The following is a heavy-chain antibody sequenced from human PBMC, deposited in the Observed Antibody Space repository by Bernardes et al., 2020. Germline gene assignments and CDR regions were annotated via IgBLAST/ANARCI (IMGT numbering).Heavy chain of an antibody. J-gene: IGHJ3*02. V-gene: IGHV3-33*01. CDR1: GFTFSSYG. CDR3: ARDPAYCGGDCYSEGAFDI. D-gene: IGHD2-21*01. Sequence: GGSLRLSCAASGFTFSSYGMHWVRQAPGKGLEWVAVIWYDGSNKYYADSVKGRFTISRDNSKNTLYLQMNSLRAEDTAVYYCARDPAYCGGDCYSEGAFDIWGQGTMVTVSS. CDR2: IWYDGSNK.